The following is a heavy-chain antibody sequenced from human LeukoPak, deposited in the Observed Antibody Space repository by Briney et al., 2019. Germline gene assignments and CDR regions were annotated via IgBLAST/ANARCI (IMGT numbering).Heavy chain of an antibody. CDR1: GYTFTGYY. J-gene: IGHJ6*02. CDR3: ARDKITMVRVYGMDV. V-gene: IGHV1-2*02. CDR2: INPNSGGT. D-gene: IGHD3-10*01. Sequence: ASAKVSCKASGYTFTGYYMHWVRQAPGQGLEWMGWINPNSGGTNYAQKFQGRVTMTRDTSISTAYMELSRLRSDDTALYYCARDKITMVRVYGMDVWGQGTTVTVSS.